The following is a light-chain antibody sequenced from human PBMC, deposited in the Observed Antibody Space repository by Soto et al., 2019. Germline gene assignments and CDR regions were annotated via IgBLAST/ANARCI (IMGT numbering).Light chain of an antibody. V-gene: IGKV1-5*03. Sequence: DIQMTQSPSTLSASVGDRVTITCRASQTIGNWLAWYQQKPGKAPKLLIYKASSLETGGPSRFRGSGAGTEFTLTISSLQPDDFATCYCQNYNNNSPVYTFGQGTKLEI. J-gene: IGKJ2*01. CDR3: QNYNNNSPVYT. CDR1: QTIGNW. CDR2: KAS.